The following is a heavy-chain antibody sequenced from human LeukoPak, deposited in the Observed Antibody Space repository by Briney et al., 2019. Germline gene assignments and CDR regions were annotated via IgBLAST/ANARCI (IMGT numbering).Heavy chain of an antibody. J-gene: IGHJ4*02. CDR1: GGSITSYH. D-gene: IGHD5-18*01. CDR3: ARGGSRRDTAMVWDY. V-gene: IGHV4-59*01. CDR2: ISYSGST. Sequence: SETLSLTCPVSGGSITSYHWNWIRQPPGKGLEWIGYISYSGSTNYNPSLKSRVTISMDTSKNQFSLKLTSVTAADTAVYYCARGGSRRDTAMVWDYWGQGILVTVSP.